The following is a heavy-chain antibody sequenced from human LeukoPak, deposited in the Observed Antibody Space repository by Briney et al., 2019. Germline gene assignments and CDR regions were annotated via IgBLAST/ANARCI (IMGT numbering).Heavy chain of an antibody. V-gene: IGHV4-59*01. Sequence: SETLSLTCTASGGSISSYYWSWIRQPPGKGLEWIGYIYYSGSTNYNPSLKSRVTISLDTSKNQFSLKLSSVTAADTAVYYCARGAYCSTTSCYYFDYWGQGTLVTVSS. J-gene: IGHJ4*02. CDR2: IYYSGST. D-gene: IGHD2-2*01. CDR1: GGSISSYY. CDR3: ARGAYCSTTSCYYFDY.